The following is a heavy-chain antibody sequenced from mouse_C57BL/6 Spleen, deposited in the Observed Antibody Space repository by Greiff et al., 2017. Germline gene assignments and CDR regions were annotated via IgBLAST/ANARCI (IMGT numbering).Heavy chain of an antibody. D-gene: IGHD2-2*01. Sequence: EVKLMESGGGLVQPGGSLSLSCAASGFTFTDYYMSWVRQPPGKALEWLGFIRNKANGYTTEYSASVKGRFTISRDNSQSILYLQMNALSDEDSATYYGARYGNGYDAFDYWGQGTTLTVSS. CDR3: ARYGNGYDAFDY. CDR1: GFTFTDYY. V-gene: IGHV7-3*01. CDR2: IRNKANGYTT. J-gene: IGHJ2*01.